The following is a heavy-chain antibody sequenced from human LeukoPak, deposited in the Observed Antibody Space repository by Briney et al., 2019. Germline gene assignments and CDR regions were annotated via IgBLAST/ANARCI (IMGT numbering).Heavy chain of an antibody. Sequence: SGTLSLTCAVSGGSISSSNWWGWVRHPPGKGLEWMGEFYHSGSTNYNPSLQSRVTISVDKSKNQFSLQLSSVTAADTAVYYRARSRATTLEAFDIWGQGTMVTVSS. V-gene: IGHV4-4*02. CDR2: FYHSGST. J-gene: IGHJ3*02. D-gene: IGHD5-12*01. CDR3: ARSRATTLEAFDI. CDR1: GGSISSSNW.